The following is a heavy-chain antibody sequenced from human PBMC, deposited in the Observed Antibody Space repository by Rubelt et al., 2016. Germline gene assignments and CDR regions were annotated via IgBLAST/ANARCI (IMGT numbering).Heavy chain of an antibody. D-gene: IGHD3-3*01. V-gene: IGHV3-23*01. CDR3: AKALFGVVPHFYFDY. Sequence: ADSVKGRFTISRDNSKNTLYLQMNSLRAEDTALYYCAKALFGVVPHFYFDYWGQGTVVTVSS. J-gene: IGHJ4*02.